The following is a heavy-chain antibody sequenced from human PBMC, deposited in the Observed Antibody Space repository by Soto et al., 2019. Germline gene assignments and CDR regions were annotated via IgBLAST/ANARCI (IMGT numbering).Heavy chain of an antibody. V-gene: IGHV3-66*01. D-gene: IGHD6-19*01. CDR1: GFTFSSYG. CDR2: IYSGGST. Sequence: GGSLRLSCAASGFTFSSYGMVWVRQAPGRGLEWVSLIYSGGSTYYADSLKGRFTISRDNLKNTMYLQMNSLRAEDTAVYYCARGPGVAVAGFHFDYWGQGTLVTVSS. J-gene: IGHJ4*02. CDR3: ARGPGVAVAGFHFDY.